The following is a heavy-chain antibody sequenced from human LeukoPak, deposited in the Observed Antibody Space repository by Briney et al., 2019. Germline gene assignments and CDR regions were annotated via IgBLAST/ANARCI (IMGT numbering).Heavy chain of an antibody. Sequence: KPSETLSLTCNVSGGSISSDYWTWIRQIPGEGLEWIGYIYHTGTTNYKPSLRSRVTISVDTSKTQFSLKLSSVTAADTAVYYCARGHSGTYLDAFDIWGQGTLVTVSS. CDR3: ARGHSGTYLDAFDI. D-gene: IGHD1-26*01. CDR1: GGSISSDY. CDR2: IYHTGTT. V-gene: IGHV4-59*01. J-gene: IGHJ3*02.